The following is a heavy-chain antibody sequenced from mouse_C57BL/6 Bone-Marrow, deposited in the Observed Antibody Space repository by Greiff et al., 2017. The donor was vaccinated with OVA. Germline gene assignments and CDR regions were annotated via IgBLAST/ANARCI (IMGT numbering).Heavy chain of an antibody. J-gene: IGHJ3*01. CDR3: TSLTGGTPFAY. D-gene: IGHD2-14*01. Sequence: QVKLQQSGAELVRPGASVTLSCKASGYTFIDYEMHWVRQPPVHGLEWIGAIDPETGGTAYIQKFKGKAILTADKSSSTAYMELRSLTSEDSAVYYCTSLTGGTPFAYWGQGTLVTVSA. CDR1: GYTFIDYE. CDR2: IDPETGGT. V-gene: IGHV1-15*01.